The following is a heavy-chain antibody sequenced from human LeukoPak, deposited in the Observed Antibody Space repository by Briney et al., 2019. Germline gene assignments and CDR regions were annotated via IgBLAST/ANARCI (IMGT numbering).Heavy chain of an antibody. J-gene: IGHJ4*02. D-gene: IGHD2-21*02. CDR2: ISGSGGST. V-gene: IGHV3-23*01. Sequence: GGSLRLSCAASGFTFSSYGMSWVRQAPGKGLEWVSAISGSGGSTYYADSVKGRFTISRDNSKNTLYLQMNSLRAEDTAVYYCAKDRDHCGGDCYLDYFDYWGQETLVTVSS. CDR1: GFTFSSYG. CDR3: AKDRDHCGGDCYLDYFDY.